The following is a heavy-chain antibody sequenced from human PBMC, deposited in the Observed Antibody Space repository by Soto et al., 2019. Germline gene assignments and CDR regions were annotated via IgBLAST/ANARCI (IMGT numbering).Heavy chain of an antibody. CDR2: IYSDGSAT. D-gene: IGHD4-17*01. V-gene: IGHV3-74*03. Sequence: GGSRRLSCAASGCTFSYYWMHWVRQTPEKGLVWVARIYSDGSATTYADSVKGRFTISRDNSKNTLYLQMNSLRADDTAVYYCARGNYGGFDYWGQGT. CDR3: ARGNYGGFDY. CDR1: GCTFSYYW. J-gene: IGHJ4*02.